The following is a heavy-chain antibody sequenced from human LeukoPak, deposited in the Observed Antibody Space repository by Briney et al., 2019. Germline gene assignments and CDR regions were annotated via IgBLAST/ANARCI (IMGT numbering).Heavy chain of an antibody. D-gene: IGHD2/OR15-2a*01. Sequence: PSETLSLTCTVSGGSIYSSNYFWGWVRQPPGKGLEWIGSIYYSRSSYYSPSLRSRVTISVDTSKNQFSLKLSSVTAADTAVYYCARHSALTTFTFDYWGQGTLVTVSS. CDR2: IYYSRSS. CDR3: ARHSALTTFTFDY. J-gene: IGHJ4*02. CDR1: GGSIYSSNYF. V-gene: IGHV4-39*01.